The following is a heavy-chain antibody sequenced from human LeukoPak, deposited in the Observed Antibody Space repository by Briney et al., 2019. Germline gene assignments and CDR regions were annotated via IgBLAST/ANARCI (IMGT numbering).Heavy chain of an antibody. CDR1: GFTFSSYA. D-gene: IGHD3-9*01. J-gene: IGHJ4*02. CDR3: ARTRTPNYDILTGYYIPSFDY. CDR2: ISSNGGST. V-gene: IGHV3-64*01. Sequence: GGSLRLSCAASGFTFSSYAMHWVRQAPGKGLEYVSAISSNGGSTYYANSVKGRFTISRDNSKNTLYLQMGSLRAEDMAVYYCARTRTPNYDILTGYYIPSFDYWGQGTLVTVSS.